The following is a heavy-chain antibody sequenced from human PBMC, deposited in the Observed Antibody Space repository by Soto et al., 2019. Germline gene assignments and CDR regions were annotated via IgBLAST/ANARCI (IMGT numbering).Heavy chain of an antibody. V-gene: IGHV3-30*19. J-gene: IGHJ4*02. Sequence: SLRLSCAASGFTFSSYAMSWVRQAPGKGLEWVAVISYDGSNKYYADSVKGRFTISRDNSKNTLYLQMNSLRAEDTAVYYCARDSLGGSGSYLANFDSWGQGTLVTVSS. D-gene: IGHD1-26*01. CDR2: ISYDGSNK. CDR3: ARDSLGGSGSYLANFDS. CDR1: GFTFSSYA.